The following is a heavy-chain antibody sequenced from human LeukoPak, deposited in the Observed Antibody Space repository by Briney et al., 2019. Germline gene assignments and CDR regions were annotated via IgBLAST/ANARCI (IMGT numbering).Heavy chain of an antibody. CDR1: GFTFSSYE. V-gene: IGHV3-48*03. D-gene: IGHD2-2*01. CDR3: ARKYCSSISCLFDY. J-gene: IGHJ4*02. Sequence: GGSLRLSCAASGFTFSSYEMNWVRQAPGQGLEWVSYISSSGSAIYYADSVKGRFTISRDNAKNSLYLQMNSLRAEDTAVYYCARKYCSSISCLFDYWGQGTLVTVSS. CDR2: ISSSGSAI.